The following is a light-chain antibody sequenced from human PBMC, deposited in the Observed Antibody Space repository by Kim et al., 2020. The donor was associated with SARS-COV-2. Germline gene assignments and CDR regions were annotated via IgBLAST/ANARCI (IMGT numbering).Light chain of an antibody. V-gene: IGLV1-51*01. CDR2: DDN. CDR3: GTWDNSLSAVV. Sequence: QSVLTQPPSVSAASGQKVTISCSGSSSNIGNNYVSWYQQLPGTAPKLLIYDDNKRPSGIPDRFSGSKSGTSATLGITGLQTGDEADYYCGTWDNSLSAVVFGGGTQLTVL. J-gene: IGLJ2*01. CDR1: SSNIGNNY.